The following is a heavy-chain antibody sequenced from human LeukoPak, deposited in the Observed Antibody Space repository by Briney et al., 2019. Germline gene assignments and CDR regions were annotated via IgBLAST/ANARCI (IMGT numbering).Heavy chain of an antibody. V-gene: IGHV3-30*18. D-gene: IGHD2-2*03. J-gene: IGHJ4*02. CDR1: GFTFSSYG. Sequence: GRSLRLSCAASGFTFSSYGMHWVRQAPGKGLEWVAVISYDGSNKYYADSVKGRFTISRDNSKSTLYLQMNSLRAEDTAVYYCAKDSHAGYCSSTSCYLFDYWGQGTLVTVSS. CDR2: ISYDGSNK. CDR3: AKDSHAGYCSSTSCYLFDY.